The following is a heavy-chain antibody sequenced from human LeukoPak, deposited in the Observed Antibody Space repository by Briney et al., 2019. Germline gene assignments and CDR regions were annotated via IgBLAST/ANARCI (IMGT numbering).Heavy chain of an antibody. D-gene: IGHD4-17*01. CDR1: GFTLSSYA. Sequence: AGRSLRLSCAASGFTLSSYAMHWVRQAPGKGLEWVAVISYDGSNKYYADSVRGRFTISRDNSKNTLHLQMNSLRAEDTAVYYCAKDLHHATVTTLDYWGQGTLVTVSS. CDR3: AKDLHHATVTTLDY. CDR2: ISYDGSNK. V-gene: IGHV3-30-3*01. J-gene: IGHJ4*02.